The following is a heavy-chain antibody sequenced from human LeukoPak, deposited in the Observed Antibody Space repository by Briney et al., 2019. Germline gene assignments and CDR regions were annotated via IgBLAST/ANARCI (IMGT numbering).Heavy chain of an antibody. J-gene: IGHJ4*02. D-gene: IGHD1-26*01. CDR3: ARGSFIVGAIDY. CDR2: IYYSGST. CDR1: GGSISSYY. Sequence: SETLSLTCTVSGGSISSYYWSWIRQPPGKGLEWIGYIYYSGSTNYNPSLKSRVTISVDTSKNQFSLKLSSVTAADTAVYYCARGSFIVGAIDYWGQGTLVTVSS. V-gene: IGHV4-59*01.